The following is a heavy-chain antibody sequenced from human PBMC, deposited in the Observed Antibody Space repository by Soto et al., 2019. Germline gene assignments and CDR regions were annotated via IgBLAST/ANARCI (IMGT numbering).Heavy chain of an antibody. J-gene: IGHJ5*02. CDR3: ARCSVVVVAAKDNWFDP. CDR1: GFTFSSYW. V-gene: IGHV3-7*03. D-gene: IGHD2-15*01. CDR2: IKQDGSEK. Sequence: PWWALRLSCAASGFTFSSYWMSWVRQAPGKGLEWVANIKQDGSEKYYVDSVKGRFTISRDNAKNSLYLQMNSLRAEDTAVYYCARCSVVVVAAKDNWFDPWGQGTLVTVSS.